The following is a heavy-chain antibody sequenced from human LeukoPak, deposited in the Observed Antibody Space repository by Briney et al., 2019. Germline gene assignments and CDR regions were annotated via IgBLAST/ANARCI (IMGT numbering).Heavy chain of an antibody. J-gene: IGHJ4*02. Sequence: ASVKVSCKVSGYTLTELSMHWVRQAPGKGLELMGGFDPEDGETIYAQKFQGRVTMTEDTSTDTAYMELSSLRSEDTAVYYCATSTQFYYDSSGYYPYFDYWGQGTLVTVSS. CDR3: ATSTQFYYDSSGYYPYFDY. CDR2: FDPEDGET. D-gene: IGHD3-22*01. CDR1: GYTLTELS. V-gene: IGHV1-24*01.